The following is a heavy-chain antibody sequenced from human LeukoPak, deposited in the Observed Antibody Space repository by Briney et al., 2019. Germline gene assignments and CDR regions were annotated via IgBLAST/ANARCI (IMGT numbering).Heavy chain of an antibody. J-gene: IGHJ4*02. V-gene: IGHV1-2*02. CDR1: GYTFTGYY. D-gene: IGHD3-9*01. Sequence: ASVKVSCKASGYTFTGYYMHWVRQAPGQGLEWMGWINANSGGANYAQKFQGRVTMTRDTSISTAYMELSRLRSDDTAVYYCARSSRYDIWTGYPYWGQGTLVTVSP. CDR3: ARSSRYDIWTGYPY. CDR2: INANSGGA.